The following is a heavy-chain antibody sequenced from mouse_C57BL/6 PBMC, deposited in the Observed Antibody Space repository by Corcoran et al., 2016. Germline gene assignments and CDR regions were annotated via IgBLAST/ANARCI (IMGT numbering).Heavy chain of an antibody. CDR2: INPNNGGT. J-gene: IGHJ1*03. CDR1: GYTFTDYY. CDR3: ARDYYGSSCYFDV. D-gene: IGHD1-1*01. Sequence: EVQLQQSGPELVKPGASVKISCKASGYTFTDYYMNWVKQSHGKSLEWIGDINPNNGGTSYNQKFKGKATLTVDKSSSTAYMELRSLTSEDSAVYYCARDYYGSSCYFDVWGTGTTVTVSS. V-gene: IGHV1-26*01.